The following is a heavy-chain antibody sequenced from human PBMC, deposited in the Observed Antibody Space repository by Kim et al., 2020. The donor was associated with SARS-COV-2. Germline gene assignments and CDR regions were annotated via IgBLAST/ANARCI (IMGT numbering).Heavy chain of an antibody. CDR2: MNPNSGNT. V-gene: IGHV1-8*01. CDR1: GYTFTSYD. CDR3: ARGVKVPAAIWISYYYYYMDV. D-gene: IGHD2-2*01. Sequence: ASVKVSCKASGYTFTSYDINWVRQATGQGLEWMGWMNPNSGNTGYAQKFQGRVTMTRNTSINTAYMELRSLRSEDTAVYYCARGVKVPAAIWISYYYYYMDVWGKGNTVTVSS. J-gene: IGHJ6*03.